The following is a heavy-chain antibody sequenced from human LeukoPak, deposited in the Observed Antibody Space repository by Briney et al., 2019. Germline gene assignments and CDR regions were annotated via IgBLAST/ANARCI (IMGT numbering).Heavy chain of an antibody. D-gene: IGHD6-6*01. V-gene: IGHV4-39*07. J-gene: IGHJ4*02. CDR3: ARAGSSIAARPPDY. Sequence: SETLSLTCTVSGASFSSSPYFWGWIRQPPGKGLEWIGSVSYSWSTYYNPSIKSRVTLSLDTSKNQFSLKLASVTAADTAVYYCARAGSSIAARPPDYWGQGALVTVSS. CDR2: VSYSWST. CDR1: GASFSSSPYF.